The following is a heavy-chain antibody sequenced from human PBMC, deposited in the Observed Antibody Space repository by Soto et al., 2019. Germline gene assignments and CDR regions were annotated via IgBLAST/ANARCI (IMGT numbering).Heavy chain of an antibody. V-gene: IGHV3-15*01. CDR1: GFTYSNAW. Sequence: EVQLVESGGGLVKPGGSLTLSCAASGFTYSNAWMNWVRQAPGKGLEWVGRIKSKTEGGTTDYAAHVKGRFTISRDDSKNTLYLQMNSLKTEDTAVYYCTTASNRYYYYCYGMDVWGQGTTVTVSS. CDR2: IKSKTEGGTT. J-gene: IGHJ6*02. D-gene: IGHD4-4*01. CDR3: TTASNRYYYYCYGMDV.